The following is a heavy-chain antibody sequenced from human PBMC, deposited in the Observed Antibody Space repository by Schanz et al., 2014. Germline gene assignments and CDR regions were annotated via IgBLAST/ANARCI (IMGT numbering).Heavy chain of an antibody. Sequence: KVKKPGSSVRVSCKSSGGTFSSHAINWVRQAPGQGLEWMGRIIPILGIANYAQKFQGRVTITADKPTSTAYMERRSMRSDDTAVYYCARERTPDSLSRGRYGSSGRVYVRQDWYFDRRARGIRV. CDR2: IIPILGIA. CDR1: GGTFSSHA. V-gene: IGHV1-69*04. D-gene: IGHD2-15*01. J-gene: IGHJ2*01. CDR3: ARERTPDSLSRGRYGSSGRVYVRQDWYFDR.